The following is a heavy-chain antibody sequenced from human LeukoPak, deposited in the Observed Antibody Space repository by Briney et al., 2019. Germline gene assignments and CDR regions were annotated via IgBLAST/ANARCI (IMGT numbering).Heavy chain of an antibody. CDR3: ARDGGYYYDNSGYLFDY. J-gene: IGHJ4*02. CDR1: GFIFSSYA. Sequence: GGSLRLSCAASGFIFSSYAMHWVRQAPGKGLEWVAFISYDESKKYYADSVKGRFTISRDNSKNTLYLQMNRLRAEDTAVYYCARDGGYYYDNSGYLFDYWGQGTLVTVSS. D-gene: IGHD3-22*01. CDR2: ISYDESKK. V-gene: IGHV3-30*01.